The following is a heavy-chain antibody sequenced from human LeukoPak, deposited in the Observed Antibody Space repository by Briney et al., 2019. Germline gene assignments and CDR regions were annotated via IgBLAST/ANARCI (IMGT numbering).Heavy chain of an antibody. CDR3: AGGGDSSNWYAWFDP. V-gene: IGHV4-59*01. J-gene: IGHJ5*02. D-gene: IGHD6-13*01. CDR1: GDSISNYY. CDR2: MYNSGST. Sequence: PSETLSLTCTVSGDSISNYYWSWIRQPPGKGLEWMGYMYNSGSTNYNPPLKSRVTISIDTSKNQFSLKLSSVTAADTAVYYCAGGGDSSNWYAWFDPWGQGTLVTVSS.